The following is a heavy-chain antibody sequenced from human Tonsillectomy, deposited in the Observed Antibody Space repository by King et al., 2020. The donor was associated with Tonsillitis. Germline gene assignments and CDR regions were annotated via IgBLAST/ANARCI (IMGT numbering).Heavy chain of an antibody. CDR2: IYPGDSDT. Sequence: QLVQSGAEVKKPGASLKISCKGSGYAFSTYYIGWVRQKPGKGLEWMGIIYPGDSDTRYSPSFQGQVTFSADKSINTAYLQWRGLKASDTAMYYCARRPFCPTTTCFNNFDYWSQGTLVTVPS. CDR3: ARRPFCPTTTCFNNFDY. V-gene: IGHV5-51*01. J-gene: IGHJ4*02. CDR1: GYAFSTYY. D-gene: IGHD2-2*01.